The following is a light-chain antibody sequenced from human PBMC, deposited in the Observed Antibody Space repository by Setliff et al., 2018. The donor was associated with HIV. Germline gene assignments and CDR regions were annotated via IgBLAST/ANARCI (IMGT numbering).Light chain of an antibody. CDR3: GSCTSTSPCA. J-gene: IGLJ1*01. Sequence: QSVLSQPASVSASPGQSVSISCTGSGRDLGNFNFVSWYQQYPFDAPQLIIYEINNRPSGVSSRFSGSKSGNTASLTISDLQAHDEADYYCGSCTSTSPCAFVTGTKVTVL. CDR2: EIN. V-gene: IGLV2-14*01. CDR1: GRDLGNFNF.